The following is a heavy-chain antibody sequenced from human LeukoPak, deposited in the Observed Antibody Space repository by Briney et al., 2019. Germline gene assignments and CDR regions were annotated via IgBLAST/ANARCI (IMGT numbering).Heavy chain of an antibody. V-gene: IGHV4-4*07. Sequence: SETLSLTCSVSGGSLRYYYWSWIRQPAGRGLEWIGRVAGSGSTNYNPSLRSRATMSVDKTKNQFSLTLTAVTAADTAVYYCVREGRTGDYEGYWGPGTLVTVSS. J-gene: IGHJ4*02. CDR2: VAGSGST. CDR3: VREGRTGDYEGY. CDR1: GGSLRYYY. D-gene: IGHD4-17*01.